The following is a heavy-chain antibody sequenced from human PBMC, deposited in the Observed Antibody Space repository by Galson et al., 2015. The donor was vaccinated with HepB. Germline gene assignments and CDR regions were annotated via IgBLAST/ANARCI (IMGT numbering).Heavy chain of an antibody. CDR1: GYTFTGYY. D-gene: IGHD3-22*01. J-gene: IGHJ5*02. Sequence: SVKVSCKASGYTFTGYYMHWVRQAPGQGLEWMGWINPNSGVTNYAQKFQGRVTMTRDTSISTAYMELSRLRSDDTAVYYCARDRGYYDSSGYHRDNWFDPWGQGTLVTVSS. CDR2: INPNSGVT. CDR3: ARDRGYYDSSGYHRDNWFDP. V-gene: IGHV1-2*02.